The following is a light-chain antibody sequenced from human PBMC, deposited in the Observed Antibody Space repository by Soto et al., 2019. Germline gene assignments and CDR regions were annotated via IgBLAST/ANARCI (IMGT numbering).Light chain of an antibody. CDR2: DAS. Sequence: EIVLTQSPATLSLSPGERATLSCRASQSVSSYLASYQQKPGQAPRLLIYDASNRATGIPARFSGSGSGTDFTLTISSLEPEDFAVYYCQQRSNWPRGVTFGPGTKVDIK. V-gene: IGKV3-11*01. J-gene: IGKJ3*01. CDR3: QQRSNWPRGVT. CDR1: QSVSSY.